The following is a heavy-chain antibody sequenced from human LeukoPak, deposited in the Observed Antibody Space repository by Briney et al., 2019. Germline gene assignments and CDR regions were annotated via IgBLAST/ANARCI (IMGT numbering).Heavy chain of an antibody. V-gene: IGHV3-15*01. CDR3: STGHELSGYYWAPDY. J-gene: IGHJ4*02. CDR2: IKSTTDGGTT. Sequence: PGGSLRLSCAASGFTFSSAWMNWARQAPGKGLEWVGRIKSTTDGGTTDYAAPVKGRFTISRDDSKNAVHLQMNSLKTEDTAVYYCSTGHELSGYYWAPDYGGQGTLVTVSS. D-gene: IGHD1-20*01. CDR1: GFTFSSAW.